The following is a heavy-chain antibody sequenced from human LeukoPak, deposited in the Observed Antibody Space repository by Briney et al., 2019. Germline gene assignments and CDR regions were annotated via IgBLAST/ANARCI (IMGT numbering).Heavy chain of an antibody. V-gene: IGHV1-2*02. J-gene: IGHJ4*02. CDR2: MKPNSGGT. Sequence: TVNVSRTASGYTFTGFYMHCVRQAPSHELESMGWMKPNSGGTDSAQKFQGRVTMTRDTSISTAYMELSSLTSDDAAVYFCAKDLGRPYYFDYWGQGTLVTVSS. CDR1: GYTFTGFY. CDR3: AKDLGRPYYFDY. D-gene: IGHD3-16*01.